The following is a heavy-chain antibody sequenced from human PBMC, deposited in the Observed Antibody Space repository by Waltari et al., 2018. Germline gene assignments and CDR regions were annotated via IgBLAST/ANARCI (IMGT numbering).Heavy chain of an antibody. Sequence: QVQLQESGPGLVKPSETLSLSCTVSGYSLSGYHWSLLRQSPGQGLEWIGYIYYSGSTNYNPSLKSRVTISVDTSKNQFSLKLSSVTAADTAVYYCARDYDFWSGYYRAVGMDVWGQGTTVTVSS. D-gene: IGHD3-3*01. CDR1: GYSLSGYH. V-gene: IGHV4-59*12. CDR3: ARDYDFWSGYYRAVGMDV. J-gene: IGHJ6*02. CDR2: IYYSGST.